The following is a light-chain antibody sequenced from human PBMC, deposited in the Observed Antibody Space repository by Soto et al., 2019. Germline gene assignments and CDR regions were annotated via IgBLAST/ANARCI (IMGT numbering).Light chain of an antibody. CDR1: QSLLHSNGYNY. CDR3: MQALQTPT. V-gene: IGKV2-28*01. Sequence: DIVMTQSPLSLPVTPGEPASISCRSSQSLLHSNGYNYLDWYLQKPGQSPRLLIYLGSNRASGVPDRFSGSGSGTDFTLKISRVEAEDVGVYYCMQALQTPTFGHGTKVDIK. CDR2: LGS. J-gene: IGKJ1*01.